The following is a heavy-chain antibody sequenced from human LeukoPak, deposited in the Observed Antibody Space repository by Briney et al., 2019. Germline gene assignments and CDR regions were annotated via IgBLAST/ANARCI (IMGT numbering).Heavy chain of an antibody. J-gene: IGHJ6*03. CDR3: ARDSDFWSGYYYMDV. CDR1: GGSISSYY. V-gene: IGHV4-59*01. Sequence: SETLSLTCTVSGGSISSYYWSWIRQPPGKGLGWIGYIYYSGSTNYNPSLKSRVTISVDTSKNQFSLKLSSVTAADTAVYYCARDSDFWSGYYYMDVWGKGTTVTVSS. CDR2: IYYSGST. D-gene: IGHD3-3*01.